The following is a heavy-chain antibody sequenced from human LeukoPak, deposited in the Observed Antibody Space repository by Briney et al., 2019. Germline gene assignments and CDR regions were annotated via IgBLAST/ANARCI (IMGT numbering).Heavy chain of an antibody. D-gene: IGHD6-13*01. CDR2: ISWNSGSI. CDR3: AKSPRIAAAGTPPYYFDY. CDR1: GFTFDDYA. J-gene: IGHJ4*02. V-gene: IGHV3-9*01. Sequence: PGGSLRLSCAASGFTFDDYAMHWVRQAPGKGLEWVSGISWNSGSIGYADSVKGRFTISRDNAKNSLYLQMNSLRAEDTALYYCAKSPRIAAAGTPPYYFDYWGQGTLVTVSS.